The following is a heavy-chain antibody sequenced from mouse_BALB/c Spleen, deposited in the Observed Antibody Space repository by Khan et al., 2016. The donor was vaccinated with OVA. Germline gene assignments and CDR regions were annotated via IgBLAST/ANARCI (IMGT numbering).Heavy chain of an antibody. CDR1: GYTFTDYV. CDR3: ARSYDWAWFAC. J-gene: IGHJ3*01. CDR2: IYPGSGTT. V-gene: IGHV1-77*01. D-gene: IGHD1-1*01. Sequence: QVQLQQSGPELVKPGASVKMSCKISGYTFTDYVITWVKQRTGQGLEWIGEIYPGSGTTYYNEKFKGKATLTADKSSNTVNMQLSSLTSEDSAVYFCARSYDWAWFACLGQGTLVTVSS.